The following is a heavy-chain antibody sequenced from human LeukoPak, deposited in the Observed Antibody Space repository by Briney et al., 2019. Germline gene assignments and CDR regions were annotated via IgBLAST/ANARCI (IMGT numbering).Heavy chain of an antibody. CDR2: ISYDGSNK. D-gene: IGHD3-9*01. CDR3: ARDQRPNYDILTGYYSALDY. J-gene: IGHJ4*02. V-gene: IGHV3-30*04. Sequence: GGSLRLSCAASGFTFSSYAMHWVRQAPGKGLEWVAVISYDGSNKYYADSVKGRFTISRDNSKNTLYLQMNSLRAEDTAVYYCARDQRPNYDILTGYYSALDYWGQGTLVTVSS. CDR1: GFTFSSYA.